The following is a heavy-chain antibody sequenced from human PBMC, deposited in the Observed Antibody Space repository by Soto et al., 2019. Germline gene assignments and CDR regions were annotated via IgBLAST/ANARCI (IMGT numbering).Heavy chain of an antibody. Sequence: QVQLVQSGAEVKKPGSSVKVSCEASGGTFSSSDINWVRQAPGQGLEWMGGIIPIFSPAKYEQKFQGRVTITSDETTTTAYMGLTGLTFHEAALYYCARAFHDYDKTGYHPAYFVSWGQGTLVTVSS. J-gene: IGHJ4*02. CDR3: ARAFHDYDKTGYHPAYFVS. V-gene: IGHV1-69*01. CDR2: IIPIFSPA. D-gene: IGHD3-9*01. CDR1: GGTFSSSD.